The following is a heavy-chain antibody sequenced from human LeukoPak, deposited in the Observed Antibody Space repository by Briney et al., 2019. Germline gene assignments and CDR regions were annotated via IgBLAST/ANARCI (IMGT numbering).Heavy chain of an antibody. CDR1: GYTFTNYS. J-gene: IGHJ4*02. Sequence: ASVKVSCKASGYTFTNYSISWVRQAPGQGLEWMGWISAYNGNANYAQNLQGRVTMTTDTSTTTAYMELRSLRSDDTAVYYCARDMITFGGVIALIDYWGQGTLVTVSS. CDR3: ARDMITFGGVIALIDY. V-gene: IGHV1-18*01. CDR2: ISAYNGNA. D-gene: IGHD3-16*02.